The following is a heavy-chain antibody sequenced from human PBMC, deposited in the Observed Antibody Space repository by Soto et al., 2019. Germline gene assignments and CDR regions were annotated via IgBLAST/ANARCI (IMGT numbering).Heavy chain of an antibody. CDR2: IYWDDDK. CDR1: AFSLSTGGVG. Sequence: QITLKESGPTLVKPTQTLTLTCTFSAFSLSTGGVGVGWIRQPPGKALEWLALIYWDDDKRYSPSLRSRLTIPQHTFKNQLVLTMTNMDPVDTATYYCIQSRCGGDCLQSYASYYYYGMDVWGQGTTVTVSS. V-gene: IGHV2-5*02. D-gene: IGHD2-21*02. CDR3: IQSRCGGDCLQSYASYYYYGMDV. J-gene: IGHJ6*02.